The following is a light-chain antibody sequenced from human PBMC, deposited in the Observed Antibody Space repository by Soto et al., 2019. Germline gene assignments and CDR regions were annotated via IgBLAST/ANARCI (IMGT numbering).Light chain of an antibody. J-gene: IGKJ4*01. Sequence: DIQMTQPPSSLSASVGDRATITCPARQGINNYLNWYQQKPGNAPKLLIFDTSDLETGVPSRFSGRGSGTDFTFTISSLQPEDVAAYYCQQYHTLPITFGGGTKVDIK. V-gene: IGKV1-33*01. CDR2: DTS. CDR3: QQYHTLPIT. CDR1: QGINNY.